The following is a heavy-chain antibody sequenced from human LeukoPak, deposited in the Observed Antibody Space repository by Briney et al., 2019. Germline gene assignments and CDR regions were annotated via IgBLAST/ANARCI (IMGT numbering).Heavy chain of an antibody. CDR2: IWYDGTNK. V-gene: IGHV3-33*06. Sequence: PGGSLTHSCAASGFTFSSYGMHWVRQAPGKGLEWVAVIWYDGTNKYYADSVKGRFTISRDNSKNTVYLQMNSLRAEDTAVYYCAKVPVAGITAAGTEASWGQRSLVIVSS. CDR3: AKVPVAGITAAGTEAS. CDR1: GFTFSSYG. J-gene: IGHJ5*02. D-gene: IGHD6-13*01.